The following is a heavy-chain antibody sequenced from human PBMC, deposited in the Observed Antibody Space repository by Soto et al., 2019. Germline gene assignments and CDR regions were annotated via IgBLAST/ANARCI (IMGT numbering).Heavy chain of an antibody. D-gene: IGHD3-16*01. CDR3: ARDRHGSSAGYYGY. Sequence: GGSLRLSCAASGFTFSSYGMHWVRQAPGKGLEWVAVIWYDGNDKYYADFVKGRFTISRDNAKNTVSLQMNSLRAEDTAVYYCARDRHGSSAGYYGYCGQGTLVTVSS. CDR1: GFTFSSYG. J-gene: IGHJ4*02. V-gene: IGHV3-33*01. CDR2: IWYDGNDK.